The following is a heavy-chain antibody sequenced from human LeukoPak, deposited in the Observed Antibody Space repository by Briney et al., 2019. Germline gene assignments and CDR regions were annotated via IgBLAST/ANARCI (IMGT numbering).Heavy chain of an antibody. D-gene: IGHD3-16*01. V-gene: IGHV3-23*01. CDR1: GFTFSSSA. CDR2: IPASGPKT. CDR3: VKEASKTFGIYTADY. J-gene: IGHJ4*02. Sequence: PGGSLRLSCAASGFTFSSSAMGWVRRAPQKGLEWVSAIPASGPKTYYTGSVRGRFTISRDNSKSTVYLQMQSLRAEDTAVYYCVKEASKTFGIYTADYWGQGTLVTVSS.